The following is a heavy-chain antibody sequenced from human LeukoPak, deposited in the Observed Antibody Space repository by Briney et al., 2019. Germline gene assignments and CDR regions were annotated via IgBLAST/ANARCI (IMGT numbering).Heavy chain of an antibody. D-gene: IGHD1-26*01. CDR1: GFTFSSYG. J-gene: IGHJ4*02. CDR3: AKDQYSGSYYHYFDY. CDR2: ISGSGGST. Sequence: GGSLRLSCAASGFTFSSYGMHWVRQAPGKGLEWVSAISGSGGSTYYADSVKGRFTISRDNSKNTLYLQMNSLRAEDTAVYYCAKDQYSGSYYHYFDYWGQGTLVTVSS. V-gene: IGHV3-23*01.